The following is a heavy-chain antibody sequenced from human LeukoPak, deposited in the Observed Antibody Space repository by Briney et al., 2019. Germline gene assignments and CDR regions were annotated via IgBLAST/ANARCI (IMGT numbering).Heavy chain of an antibody. CDR1: GGSISSYY. CDR2: IYYSGSS. J-gene: IGHJ3*02. Sequence: PSETLSLTCTVSGGSISSYYWSWIRQPPGKGLEWIGYIYYSGSSNYNPSLKSRVTISVDTSKNQFSLKLSSVTAADTAVYYCARSKSYGDPYAFDIWGQGTMLTVSS. V-gene: IGHV4-59*08. D-gene: IGHD4-17*01. CDR3: ARSKSYGDPYAFDI.